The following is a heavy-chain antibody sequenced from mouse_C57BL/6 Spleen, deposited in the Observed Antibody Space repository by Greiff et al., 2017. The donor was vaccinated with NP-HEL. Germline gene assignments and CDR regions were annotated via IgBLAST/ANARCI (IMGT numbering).Heavy chain of an antibody. D-gene: IGHD1-1*01. J-gene: IGHJ2*01. CDR2: IDPSDSYT. Sequence: VQLQQPGAELVRPGTSVKLSCKASGYTFTSYWMHWVKQRPGQGLEWIGVIDPSDSYTNYNQKFKGKATLTVDTSSSTAYMQLSSLTSEDSAVYYCARGDYGNSLGYWGQGTTLTVSS. CDR1: GYTFTSYW. CDR3: ARGDYGNSLGY. V-gene: IGHV1-59*01.